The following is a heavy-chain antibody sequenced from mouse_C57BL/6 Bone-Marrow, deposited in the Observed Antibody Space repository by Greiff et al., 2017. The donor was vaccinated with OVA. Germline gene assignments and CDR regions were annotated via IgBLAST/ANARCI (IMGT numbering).Heavy chain of an antibody. CDR1: GYTFTSYW. V-gene: IGHV1-7*01. D-gene: IGHD1-1*01. Sequence: VMLVESGAELAKPGASVKLSCKASGYTFTSYWMHWVKQWPGQGLEWIGYINPSSGYTKSNQKFKDKATLTADKSSSTAYMQLSSLTYEDAAVYYCAIYGSNAMDYWGQGTSVTVSS. CDR2: INPSSGYT. J-gene: IGHJ4*01. CDR3: AIYGSNAMDY.